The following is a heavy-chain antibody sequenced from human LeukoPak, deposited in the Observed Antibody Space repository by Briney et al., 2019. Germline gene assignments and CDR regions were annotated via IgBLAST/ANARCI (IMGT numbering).Heavy chain of an antibody. CDR2: ITSSSSTI. V-gene: IGHV3-48*02. Sequence: PGGSLRLSCAASGFTFSSYGMSWVRQAPGKGLEWVSYITSSSSTIYYADSVKGRFTISRDNARNSLNLQMNSLRDEDTAVYYCTRAIGRLAKPDGLDIWGQGTMVTVSS. J-gene: IGHJ3*02. D-gene: IGHD6-19*01. CDR3: TRAIGRLAKPDGLDI. CDR1: GFTFSSYG.